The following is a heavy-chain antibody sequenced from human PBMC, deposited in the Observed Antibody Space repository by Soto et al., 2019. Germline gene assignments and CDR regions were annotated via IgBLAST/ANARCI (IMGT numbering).Heavy chain of an antibody. Sequence: EVQLVESGGGLVQPGGSLRLSCAASGFTFSSYSMNWVRQAPGKGLEWVSYISRSSSTIYYADSVKGRFTISSDNAKKSLYLQMNSLSDEDTAVYYCGRARVVVSAGDCYDYGMDVWGQGTPVTVSS. CDR2: ISRSSSTI. V-gene: IGHV3-48*02. J-gene: IGHJ6*02. D-gene: IGHD2-21*01. CDR3: GRARVVVSAGDCYDYGMDV. CDR1: GFTFSSYS.